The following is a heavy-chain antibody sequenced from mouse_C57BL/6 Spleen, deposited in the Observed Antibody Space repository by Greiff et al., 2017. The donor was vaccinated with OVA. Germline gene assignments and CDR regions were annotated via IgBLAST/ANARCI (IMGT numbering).Heavy chain of an antibody. J-gene: IGHJ3*01. CDR3: AKYGSSYEGFAY. V-gene: IGHV5-17*01. CDR2: ISSGSSTI. CDR1: GFTFSDYG. D-gene: IGHD1-1*01. Sequence: DVQLVESGGGLVKPGGSLKLSCAASGFTFSDYGMHWVRQAPEKGLEWVAYISSGSSTIYYADTVKGRFTISRDNAKNTLFLQMTSLRSEDTAMYYCAKYGSSYEGFAYWGQGTLVTVSA.